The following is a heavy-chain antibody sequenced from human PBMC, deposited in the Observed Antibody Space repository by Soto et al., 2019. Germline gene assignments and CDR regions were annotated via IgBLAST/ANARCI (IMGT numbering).Heavy chain of an antibody. V-gene: IGHV4-31*03. CDR3: AREGVRQYYDSSGYLDY. D-gene: IGHD3-22*01. CDR2: IYYSGST. Sequence: QVQLQESGPGLVKPSQTLSLTCTVSGGSISSGGYYWSWIRQHPGKGLEWIGYIYYSGSTYYNPSLKSRFTISVDTSKNQFSLKLSSVTAADTAVYYCAREGVRQYYDSSGYLDYWGQGTLVTVSS. CDR1: GGSISSGGYY. J-gene: IGHJ4*02.